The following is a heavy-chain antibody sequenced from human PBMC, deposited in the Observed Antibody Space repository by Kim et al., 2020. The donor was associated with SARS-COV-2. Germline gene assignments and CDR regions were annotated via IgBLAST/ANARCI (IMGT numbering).Heavy chain of an antibody. V-gene: IGHV1-18*01. Sequence: NTNYAQKLQGRVTMTTDTSTSTAYMELRSLRSDDTAVYYCARVSGSCQDYWGQGTLVTVSS. CDR3: ARVSGSCQDY. J-gene: IGHJ4*02. D-gene: IGHD1-26*01. CDR2: NT.